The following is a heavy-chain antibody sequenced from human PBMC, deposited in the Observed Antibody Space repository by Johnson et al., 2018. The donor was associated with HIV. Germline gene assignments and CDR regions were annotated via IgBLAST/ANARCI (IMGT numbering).Heavy chain of an antibody. CDR2: IKSKADGGTT. CDR3: ARGMSSGPWAGGDAFDI. CDR1: GFTFTNAW. D-gene: IGHD3-22*01. J-gene: IGHJ3*02. Sequence: VQLVESGGGVVQPGRSLRLSCAASGFTFTNAWMTWVRQAPGRGLEWVGRIKSKADGGTTDYAAPVKGRFTISRDNAKNSLYLQMNSLSAEDTAVYYCARGMSSGPWAGGDAFDIWGQGTMVTVSS. V-gene: IGHV3-15*01.